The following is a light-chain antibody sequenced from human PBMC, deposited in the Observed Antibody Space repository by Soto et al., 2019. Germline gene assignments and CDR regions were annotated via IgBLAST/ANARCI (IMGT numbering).Light chain of an antibody. Sequence: ALTQPPSASGSFGQSVTISCTGTSSDVGGYNYVSWYQQHPGKAPKLMIYEASERPSGVPDRFSGSKSGNTASLTVSGLQADDEADYYCSSYSGTNYHYVFGTGTKVTVL. CDR1: SSDVGGYNY. V-gene: IGLV2-8*01. CDR3: SSYSGTNYHYV. CDR2: EAS. J-gene: IGLJ1*01.